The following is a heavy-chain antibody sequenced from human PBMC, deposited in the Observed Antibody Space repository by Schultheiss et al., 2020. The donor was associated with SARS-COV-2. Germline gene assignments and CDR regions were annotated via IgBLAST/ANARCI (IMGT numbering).Heavy chain of an antibody. CDR1: GYTFTGYY. V-gene: IGHV1-2*02. D-gene: IGHD4-17*01. CDR3: ARVGGGYGDYYFDY. J-gene: IGHJ4*02. Sequence: GGSLRLSCKASGYTFTGYYMHWVRQAPGQGLEWMGWINPNSGGTNYAQKLQGRVTMTTDTSTSTAYMELRSLRSDDTAVYYCARVGGGYGDYYFDYWGQGTLVTVSS. CDR2: INPNSGGT.